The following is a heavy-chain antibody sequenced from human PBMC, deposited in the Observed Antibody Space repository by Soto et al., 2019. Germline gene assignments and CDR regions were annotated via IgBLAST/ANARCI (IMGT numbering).Heavy chain of an antibody. CDR3: ARDQYSGSFLY. V-gene: IGHV1-2*02. Sequence: DSVKVSCRTSVYIFTGYYMHWVRQAPGQGLEWMGWIIPESGTTKFAQKFQGRVTMTRDTSISTAYMELSRLTSDDTAVYYCARDQYSGSFLYWGQGTLVTVSS. D-gene: IGHD1-26*01. CDR2: IIPESGTT. CDR1: VYIFTGYY. J-gene: IGHJ4*02.